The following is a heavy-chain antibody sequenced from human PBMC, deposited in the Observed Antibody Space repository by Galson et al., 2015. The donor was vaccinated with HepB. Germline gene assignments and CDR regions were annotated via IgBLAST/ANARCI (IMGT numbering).Heavy chain of an antibody. J-gene: IGHJ2*01. D-gene: IGHD3-22*01. CDR2: ICYSGST. CDR1: GGSISSYY. CDR3: ARDGDDSSGHFDL. V-gene: IGHV4-59*01. Sequence: LTCTVSGGSISSYYWSWIRQPPGKGLEWIGYICYSGSTNYNPSLKSRVTISVDTSKNQFSLKLSSVTAADTAVYYCARDGDDSSGHFDLWGRGTLVTVSS.